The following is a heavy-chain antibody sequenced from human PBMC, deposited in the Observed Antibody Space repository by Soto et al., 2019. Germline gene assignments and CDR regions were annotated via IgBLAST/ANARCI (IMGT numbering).Heavy chain of an antibody. D-gene: IGHD4-17*01. CDR1: GGSFNGYY. J-gene: IGHJ4*02. Sequence: TLSLTCAVYGGSFNGYYWNWIRQPPGKGLEWIGEINHSGSTNYNPSLKSRVSISVDTSKNQFSLRLSSVTAADTAVYYCASQRPTVTTFDYWGQGTLVTVSS. CDR3: ASQRPTVTTFDY. CDR2: INHSGST. V-gene: IGHV4-34*01.